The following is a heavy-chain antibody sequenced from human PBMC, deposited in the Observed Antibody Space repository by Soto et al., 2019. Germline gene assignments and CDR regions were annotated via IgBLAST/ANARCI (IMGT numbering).Heavy chain of an antibody. CDR2: IYYSGST. V-gene: IGHV4-31*03. CDR3: ARVAGRIPLNWFDP. J-gene: IGHJ5*02. CDR1: GGSISSGGYY. Sequence: SETLSLTCTVSGGSISSGGYYWSWIRQHPGKGLEWIGYIYYSGSTYYNPSLKSRVTISVDTSKNQFSLKLSSVTAADTAVYYCARVAGRIPLNWFDPWGQGTLVTVSS.